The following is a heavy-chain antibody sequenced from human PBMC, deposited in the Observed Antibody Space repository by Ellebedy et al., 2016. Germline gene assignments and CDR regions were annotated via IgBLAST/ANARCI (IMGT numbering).Heavy chain of an antibody. CDR3: ARGVNTAFDYFDY. J-gene: IGHJ4*02. CDR2: ISSHSSTI. Sequence: GGSLRLSCAASGFTFSTYSMNWVRQAPGKGLEWISYISSHSSTIYYADSVKGRFTIPRDNAKNSLYLQMNSLRAEDTAVYFCARGVNTAFDYFDYWGQGTLVTVSS. V-gene: IGHV3-48*01. CDR1: GFTFSTYS. D-gene: IGHD2-21*02.